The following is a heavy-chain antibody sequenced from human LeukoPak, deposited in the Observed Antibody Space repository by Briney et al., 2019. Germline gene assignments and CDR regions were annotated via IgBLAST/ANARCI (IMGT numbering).Heavy chain of an antibody. V-gene: IGHV4-4*02. CDR3: ARDIVGATPYFDY. CDR1: GGSINSNNW. J-gene: IGHJ4*02. CDR2: IYHSGST. D-gene: IGHD1-26*01. Sequence: PSGTLSLTCAVSGGSINSNNWWSWVRQPPGKGLEWIGEIYHSGSTNYNPSLKSRVTISVDKSKKQFSLKLSSVTAADTAVYYCARDIVGATPYFDYWGQGTLVTVSS.